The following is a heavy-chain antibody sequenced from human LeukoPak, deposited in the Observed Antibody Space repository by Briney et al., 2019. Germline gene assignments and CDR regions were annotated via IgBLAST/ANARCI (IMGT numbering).Heavy chain of an antibody. CDR3: ARVGVEDTAMVTSSFSFDI. V-gene: IGHV4-34*01. CDR2: INHSGSS. D-gene: IGHD5-18*01. CDR1: GGSFSGYY. J-gene: IGHJ3*02. Sequence: TSETLSLTCAVYGGSFSGYYWSWIRQPPGKGLEWIGEINHSGSSNYNPSLKSRVTISIDTSKNQFSLKLSSVTAADTAVYYCARVGVEDTAMVTSSFSFDIWGQGTMVTVSS.